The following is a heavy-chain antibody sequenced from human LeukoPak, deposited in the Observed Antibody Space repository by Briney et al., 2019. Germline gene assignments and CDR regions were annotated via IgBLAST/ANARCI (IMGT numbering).Heavy chain of an antibody. Sequence: PGGSLRLSCAASGFTVSSNYMSWVRQAPGKGLEWVSVIYSGGSTYYAGSVKGRLTISRDNSKNTLYLQMNSLRAEDTAVYYCARDRESYYDYWGQGTLVTVSS. CDR3: ARDRESYYDY. J-gene: IGHJ4*02. D-gene: IGHD5-24*01. V-gene: IGHV3-66*01. CDR2: IYSGGST. CDR1: GFTVSSNY.